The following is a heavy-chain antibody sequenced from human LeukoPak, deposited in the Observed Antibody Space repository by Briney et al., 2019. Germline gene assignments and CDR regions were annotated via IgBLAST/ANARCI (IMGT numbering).Heavy chain of an antibody. J-gene: IGHJ4*02. CDR1: GFTFSIYG. CDR2: IRYDGSNK. V-gene: IGHV3-30*02. D-gene: IGHD6-13*01. CDR3: ATFGRYSSSWLEDY. Sequence: PGGSLRLSCAASGFTFSIYGMHWVRQAPGKGLEWVAFIRYDGSNKYYADSVKGRFTISRDNSKNTLYLQMNSLRAEDTAVYYCATFGRYSSSWLEDYWGQGTLVTVSS.